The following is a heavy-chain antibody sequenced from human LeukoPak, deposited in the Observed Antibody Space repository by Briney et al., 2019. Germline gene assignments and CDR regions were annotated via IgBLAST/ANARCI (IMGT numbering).Heavy chain of an antibody. CDR1: GFTVSTNY. D-gene: IGHD6-13*01. J-gene: IGHJ5*02. Sequence: GGSLRLSCATSGFTVSTNYVSWVRQAPGKGLEWVSLIYNDGRADYADSVKGRFTISRDNSKNTLYLQMNSLRAEDTAVYYCAKGVAAAAVNWFDPWGQGTLVAVSS. CDR2: IYNDGRA. V-gene: IGHV3-53*01. CDR3: AKGVAAAAVNWFDP.